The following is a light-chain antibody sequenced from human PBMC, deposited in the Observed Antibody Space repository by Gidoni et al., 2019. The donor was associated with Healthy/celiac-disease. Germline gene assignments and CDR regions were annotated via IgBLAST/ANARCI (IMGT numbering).Light chain of an antibody. CDR3: QQYGSSPQT. CDR2: GAS. J-gene: IGKJ2*01. V-gene: IGKV3-20*01. Sequence: LTQSPATLSLSPGERATLSCRASQSVSSSYLAWYQQKPGQAPRLLIYGASSRATGIPDRFSGSGSGTDFTLTISRLEPEDFAVYYCQQYGSSPQTFGQGTKLEIK. CDR1: QSVSSSY.